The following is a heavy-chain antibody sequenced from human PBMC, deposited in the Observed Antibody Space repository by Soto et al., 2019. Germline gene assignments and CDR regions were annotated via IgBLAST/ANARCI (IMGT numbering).Heavy chain of an antibody. Sequence: QVQLQESGPGLLKPSETLSLTCTVSGGSITRGGYYWSWIRQHPGKGLEWIGYLYNSGTTYYNPSLKSRVTISVDTSKNQFSLKLTSVTAADTAVYYCVRDPAPWGQGTLVTVSS. V-gene: IGHV4-31*03. CDR3: VRDPAP. CDR1: GGSITRGGYY. CDR2: LYNSGTT. J-gene: IGHJ5*02.